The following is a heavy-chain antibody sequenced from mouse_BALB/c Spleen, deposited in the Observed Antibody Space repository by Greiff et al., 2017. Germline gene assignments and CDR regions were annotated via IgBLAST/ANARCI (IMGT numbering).Heavy chain of an antibody. CDR2: IWAGGST. CDR1: GFSLTSYG. Sequence: VQLVESGPGLVAPSQSLSITCTVSGFSLTSYGVHWVRQPPGKGLEWLGVIWAGGSTNYNSALMSRLSISKDNSKSQVFLKMNSLQTDDTAMYYCARESTMITTGGAWFAYWGQGTLVTVAA. D-gene: IGHD2-4*01. CDR3: ARESTMITTGGAWFAY. J-gene: IGHJ3*01. V-gene: IGHV2-9*02.